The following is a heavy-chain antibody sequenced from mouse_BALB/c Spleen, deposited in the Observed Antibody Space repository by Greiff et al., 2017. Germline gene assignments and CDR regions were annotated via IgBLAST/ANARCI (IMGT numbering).Heavy chain of an antibody. J-gene: IGHJ3*01. CDR1: GFTFSDYY. D-gene: IGHD2-4*01. Sequence: EVQVVESGGGLVKPGGSLKLSCAASGFTFSDYYMYWVRQTPEKRLEWVATISDGGSYTYYPDSVKGRFTISRDNAKNNLYLQMSSLKSEDTAMYYCAREGLRSWFAYWGQGTLVTVSA. V-gene: IGHV5-4*02. CDR3: AREGLRSWFAY. CDR2: ISDGGSYT.